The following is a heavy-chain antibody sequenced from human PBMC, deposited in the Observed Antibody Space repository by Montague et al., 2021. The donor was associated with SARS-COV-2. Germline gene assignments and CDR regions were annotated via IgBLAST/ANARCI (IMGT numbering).Heavy chain of an antibody. J-gene: IGHJ4*02. CDR2: IYYTGRT. D-gene: IGHD2-15*01. Sequence: SETLSLTCTVSGGSVRSHMYYWDWIRQPPGKGLEWIGTIYYTGRTSYNPSRKSRVTLSIDTSNNYFSLTLTSMSATDTALYYCARRRNVADNPEYTDFWGQGMLVAVSS. V-gene: IGHV4-39*07. CDR1: GGSVRSHMYY. CDR3: ARRRNVADNPEYTDF.